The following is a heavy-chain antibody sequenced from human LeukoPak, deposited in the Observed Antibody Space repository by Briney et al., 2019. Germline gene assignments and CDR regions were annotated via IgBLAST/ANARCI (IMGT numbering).Heavy chain of an antibody. Sequence: SETLSLTCTVSGGSISSYYWNWIRQPPGKGLEWIGYIYYSGTTNYNPSLKSRVTISIDTSKNQFSLKLCSVTAADTAVYYCASARVVAYYYMDVWGTGTTVTVSS. CDR3: ASARVVAYYYMDV. CDR2: IYYSGTT. J-gene: IGHJ6*03. D-gene: IGHD3-22*01. CDR1: GGSISSYY. V-gene: IGHV4-59*01.